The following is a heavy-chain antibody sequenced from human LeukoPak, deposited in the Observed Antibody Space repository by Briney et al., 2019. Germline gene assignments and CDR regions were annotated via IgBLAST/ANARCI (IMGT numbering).Heavy chain of an antibody. CDR1: GFIFDDYA. CDR2: ISWNSGSI. D-gene: IGHD3-10*01. Sequence: HSGGSLRLSCAASGFIFDDYAMHWVRQAPGKGLEWVSGISWNSGSIGYADSVKGRFTISRDNAKNSLYLQMNSLRAEDTARYYCARSGGIIDYWGQGTLVTVSS. V-gene: IGHV3-9*01. CDR3: ARSGGIIDY. J-gene: IGHJ4*02.